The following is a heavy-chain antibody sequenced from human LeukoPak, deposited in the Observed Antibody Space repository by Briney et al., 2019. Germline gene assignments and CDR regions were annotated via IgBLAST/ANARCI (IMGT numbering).Heavy chain of an antibody. V-gene: IGHV1-2*02. J-gene: IGHJ4*02. Sequence: ASVKVSCKASGYTFTVHYLHWVRQVPGQGLEWMGWISPDGGVTNYAQKFQGRVTLTRDSATTTDYMELSRLTSDDTAVYYCARENWYYGHWGQGTLVTVSS. CDR2: ISPDGGVT. CDR1: GYTFTVHY. CDR3: ARENWYYGH.